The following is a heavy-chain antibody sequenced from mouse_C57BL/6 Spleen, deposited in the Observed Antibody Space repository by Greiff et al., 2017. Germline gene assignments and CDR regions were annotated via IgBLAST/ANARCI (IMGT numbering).Heavy chain of an antibody. D-gene: IGHD2-3*01. CDR1: GYTFTDYY. CDR2: INPNNGGT. Sequence: EVQLQQSGPELVKPGASVKISCKASGYTFTDYYMNWVKQSHGKSLEWIGDINPNNGGTSYNQKFKGKATLTVDKSSSTAYMERRSLTSEDSAVYYCARLGYDGYYYYYAMDYWGQGTSVTVSS. CDR3: ARLGYDGYYYYYAMDY. V-gene: IGHV1-26*01. J-gene: IGHJ4*01.